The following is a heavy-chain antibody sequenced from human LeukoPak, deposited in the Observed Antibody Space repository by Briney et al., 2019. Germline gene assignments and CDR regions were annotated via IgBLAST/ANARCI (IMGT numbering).Heavy chain of an antibody. Sequence: SVKVSCEASVGTFSSYAISWVRQAPGQGREWVGGIIPIFGTANYAQKFKGRVTITTDESTSTAYMELSSLRSEDTAVYYCARGRRYCSSTSCRGGGQIDYWGQGTLVTVSS. CDR1: VGTFSSYA. D-gene: IGHD2-2*01. V-gene: IGHV1-69*05. CDR3: ARGRRYCSSTSCRGGGQIDY. J-gene: IGHJ4*02. CDR2: IIPIFGTA.